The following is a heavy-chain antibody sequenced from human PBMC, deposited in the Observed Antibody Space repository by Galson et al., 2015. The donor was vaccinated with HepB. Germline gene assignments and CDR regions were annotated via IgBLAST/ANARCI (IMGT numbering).Heavy chain of an antibody. CDR1: GFTFSNAW. CDR2: IKSKTDGGTT. J-gene: IGHJ3*02. V-gene: IGHV3-15*01. D-gene: IGHD4-11*01. CDR3: TTDIDYLDAFDI. Sequence: SLRLSCAASGFTFSNAWMSWVRQAPGKGLEWVGRIKSKTDGGTTDYAAPVKGRFTISRDDSKNTLYLQMNSLKTEDTAVYYCTTDIDYLDAFDIWGQGTMVTVSS.